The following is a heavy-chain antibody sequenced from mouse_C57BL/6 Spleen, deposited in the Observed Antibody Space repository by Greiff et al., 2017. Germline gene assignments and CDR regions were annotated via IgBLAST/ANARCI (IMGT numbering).Heavy chain of an antibody. CDR2: IYPRSGNT. CDR3: ARKEGGSSPFAY. Sequence: QVQLKQSGAELARPGASVKLSCKASGYTFTSYGISWVKQRTGQGLEWIGEIYPRSGNTYYNEKFKGKATLTADKSSSTAYMELRSLTSEDSAVYFCARKEGGSSPFAYWGQGTLVTVSA. CDR1: GYTFTSYG. V-gene: IGHV1-81*01. J-gene: IGHJ3*01. D-gene: IGHD1-1*01.